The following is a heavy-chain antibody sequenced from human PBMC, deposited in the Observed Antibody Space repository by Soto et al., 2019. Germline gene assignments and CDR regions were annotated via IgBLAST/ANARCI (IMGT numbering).Heavy chain of an antibody. Sequence: ASVKVSCKASGYIFTNYAIRWRRQAPGQRVAGMGWSNGGNGKTRYSQEFQTRVTIIRDTSASTRYIDVSSRRLEDTAVYYCVRSGYSSGWYHWYFDFWGRGTLVTVSS. V-gene: IGHV1-3*01. CDR1: GYIFTNYA. CDR2: SNGGNGKT. D-gene: IGHD6-19*01. J-gene: IGHJ2*01. CDR3: VRSGYSSGWYHWYFDF.